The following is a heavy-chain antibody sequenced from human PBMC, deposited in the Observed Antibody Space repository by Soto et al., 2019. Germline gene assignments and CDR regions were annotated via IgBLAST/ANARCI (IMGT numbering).Heavy chain of an antibody. D-gene: IGHD4-17*01. CDR1: GGSISSGGYY. Sequence: QVQLQESGPGLVKPSQTLSLTCTVSGGSISSGGYYWSWIRQHPGKGLEWIGSIYYSGSTYYNPSVTSSVTISLDTSTTQFSLKLSSVTAADTAVYYCARDLRYGDYESYGMDVWGQGTTVTVSS. J-gene: IGHJ6*02. V-gene: IGHV4-31*03. CDR3: ARDLRYGDYESYGMDV. CDR2: IYYSGST.